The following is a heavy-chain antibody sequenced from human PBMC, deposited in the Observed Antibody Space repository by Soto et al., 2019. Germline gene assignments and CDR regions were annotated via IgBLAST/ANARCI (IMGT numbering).Heavy chain of an antibody. V-gene: IGHV4-59*01. CDR3: ARDLWGYCGTDCYPLDV. Sequence: SVTLSLTCTVSGGSISSYYWSWIRQPPGKGLEWIGYMYNTGSTVYNPSLKSRVTISVDTSKNQFYLKVNSVTAADTAVYYCARDLWGYCGTDCYPLDVWGQGTTVTV. D-gene: IGHD2-21*02. J-gene: IGHJ6*02. CDR1: GGSISSYY. CDR2: MYNTGST.